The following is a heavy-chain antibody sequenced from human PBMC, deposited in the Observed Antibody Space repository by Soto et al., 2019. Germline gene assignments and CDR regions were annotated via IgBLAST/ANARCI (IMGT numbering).Heavy chain of an antibody. CDR1: GDSVFSITAA. D-gene: IGHD6-19*01. CDR2: TYYRSKWYN. CDR3: ARDRSGSGWFNAFDI. J-gene: IGHJ3*02. Sequence: SQTLSLPCAISGDSVFSITAACNFIRQSPSRGLEWLGRTYYRSKWYNDYAVSVKSRITINSDTSKHQFSLQLNSVTPEDTAVYYCARDRSGSGWFNAFDIWGHGTMVTVSS. V-gene: IGHV6-1*01.